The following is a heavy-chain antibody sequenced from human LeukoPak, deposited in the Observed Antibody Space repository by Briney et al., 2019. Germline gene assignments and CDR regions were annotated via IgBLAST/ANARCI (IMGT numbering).Heavy chain of an antibody. J-gene: IGHJ4*02. V-gene: IGHV4-59*01. D-gene: IGHD3-22*01. CDR2: IHYGGST. CDR3: ARARLDSSGRFDY. Sequence: PSETLSLTCTVSGASISSYYWSLIRQPPGKGLEWIGYIHYGGSTNYNPSLKSRVTISKDTSKTQFSLRLSSVTAADTAVYYCARARLDSSGRFDYWGQGTLVTVSS. CDR1: GASISSYY.